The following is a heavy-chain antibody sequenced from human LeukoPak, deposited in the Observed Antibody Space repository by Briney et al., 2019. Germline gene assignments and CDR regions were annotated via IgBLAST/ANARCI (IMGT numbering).Heavy chain of an antibody. Sequence: GGSLRLSCAASGFTFSSYAMSWVRQAPGKGLEWVSAISGSGGSTSYADSVKGRFTISRDNSKNTLYLQMNSLRAEDTAVYYCAKDLGVATIRIAAAGYYFDYWGQGTLVTVSS. J-gene: IGHJ4*02. CDR2: ISGSGGST. V-gene: IGHV3-23*01. D-gene: IGHD6-13*01. CDR1: GFTFSSYA. CDR3: AKDLGVATIRIAAAGYYFDY.